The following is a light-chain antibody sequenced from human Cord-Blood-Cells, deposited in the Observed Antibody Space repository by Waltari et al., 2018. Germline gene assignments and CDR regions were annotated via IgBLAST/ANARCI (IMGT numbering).Light chain of an antibody. J-gene: IGKJ2*01. CDR2: DAS. CDR1: QSVSSY. CDR3: QQRSNGYT. V-gene: IGKV3-11*01. Sequence: EIVLTQSPATLSLSPGERATLSCRASQSVSSYLAWYQQKPGQAPRLLIYDASNRATGIPARFSGSGSETDFTLTISSLEPEDFAVYYCQQRSNGYTFGQGTKLEIK.